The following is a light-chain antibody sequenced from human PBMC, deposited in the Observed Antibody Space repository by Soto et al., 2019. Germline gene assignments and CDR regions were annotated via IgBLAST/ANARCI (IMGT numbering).Light chain of an antibody. CDR2: DTS. CDR1: QTVNGNS. Sequence: ETVLTQSPGTLSLSPGERATLSCRASQTVNGNSLGWYQQKPGQAPRLLIYDTSSRATGIPDRFSGSGSGTDFTITISRLEPEDFAVYYCQQCGSLPGTFGQGTRVDIK. V-gene: IGKV3-20*01. J-gene: IGKJ1*01. CDR3: QQCGSLPGT.